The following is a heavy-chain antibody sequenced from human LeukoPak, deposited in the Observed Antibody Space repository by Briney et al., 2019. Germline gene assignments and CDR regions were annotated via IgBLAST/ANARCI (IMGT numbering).Heavy chain of an antibody. Sequence: GSLRPSCAASGFPFSSYAMNWVRQAPGKGLGWVSYISSSGSTIYYADSVKGRFTISRDNAKNSLYLQMNSLRAEDTAVYYCAELGITMIGGVWGKGTTVTISS. CDR1: GFPFSSYA. V-gene: IGHV3-48*03. D-gene: IGHD3-10*02. J-gene: IGHJ6*04. CDR3: AELGITMIGGV. CDR2: ISSSGSTI.